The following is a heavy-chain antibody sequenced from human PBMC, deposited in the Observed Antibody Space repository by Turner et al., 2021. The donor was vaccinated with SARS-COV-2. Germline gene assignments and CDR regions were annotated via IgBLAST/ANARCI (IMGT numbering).Heavy chain of an antibody. Sequence: QVQLVESGGGVVQPGRSLRLSCAASGFTFSSYAMNWVRQAPGKGVGLVAVISYDGSNKNYADSGKGRFTISRDNSKNTLYLQMNSLRAEDTAVYYCAGIQSYDRSDYYGMDVWGQGTTVTVSS. D-gene: IGHD3-22*01. CDR3: AGIQSYDRSDYYGMDV. V-gene: IGHV3-30-3*01. CDR2: ISYDGSNK. CDR1: GFTFSSYA. J-gene: IGHJ6*02.